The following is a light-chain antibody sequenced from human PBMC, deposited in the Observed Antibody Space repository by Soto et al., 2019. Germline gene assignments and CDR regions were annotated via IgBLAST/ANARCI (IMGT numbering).Light chain of an antibody. CDR1: QGIGSY. CDR2: AAS. CDR3: QQLRMYPST. J-gene: IGKJ4*01. V-gene: IGKV1-9*01. Sequence: IQLTQSPSSLSASVGDRVTITCRASQGIGSYLAWYQQKPGEAPKLLIFAASTLQSGVPSRFSGSGSGTDFALTITSLQAEDFATYYCQQLRMYPSTFGGGTKVDIK.